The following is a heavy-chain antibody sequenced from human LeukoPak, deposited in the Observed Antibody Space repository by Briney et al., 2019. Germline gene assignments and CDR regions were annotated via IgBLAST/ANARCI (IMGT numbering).Heavy chain of an antibody. CDR2: IRYDGSNK. CDR1: GFTFSSYG. V-gene: IGHV3-30*02. D-gene: IGHD6-19*01. J-gene: IGHJ4*02. CDR3: AGQWLGDQRPPYTLDY. Sequence: GGSLRLSCAASGFTFSSYGMHWVRQAPGKGLEWVAFIRYDGSNKYYADSVKGRFTISRDNSKDTLYLQMNSLRSDDTAVYYCAGQWLGDQRPPYTLDYWGQGTLVTVSS.